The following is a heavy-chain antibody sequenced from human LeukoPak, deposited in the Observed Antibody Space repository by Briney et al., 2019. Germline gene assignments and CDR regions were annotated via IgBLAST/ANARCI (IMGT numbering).Heavy chain of an antibody. CDR3: VLGSSGFLAPGYFDS. V-gene: IGHV3-64D*09. J-gene: IGHJ4*02. CDR1: AFTFSSYA. Sequence: GGSLRLSCSASAFTFSSYAMHWVRQAPGKGLQYVSGISTNGGSTYYADSVKGRFSISRDNSKNTLYLQMSSLRAEDTAVYYCVLGSSGFLAPGYFDSWGQGTLVTVSS. D-gene: IGHD3-22*01. CDR2: ISTNGGST.